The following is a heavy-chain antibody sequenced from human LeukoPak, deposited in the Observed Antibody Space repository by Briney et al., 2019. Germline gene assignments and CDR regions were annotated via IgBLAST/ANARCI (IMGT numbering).Heavy chain of an antibody. CDR1: GGSISSGSYY. D-gene: IGHD2-15*01. CDR2: FYYNGDT. Sequence: SETLSLTCTVSGGSISSGSYYWGWIRQPPGKGLEWIGSFYYNGDTYYNPSLKSRVTISVDTSKNQFSLKLSSVTAADTAVYYCARLDIVVVVAATGCAFDIWGQGTMVTVSS. V-gene: IGHV4-39*01. CDR3: ARLDIVVVVAATGCAFDI. J-gene: IGHJ3*02.